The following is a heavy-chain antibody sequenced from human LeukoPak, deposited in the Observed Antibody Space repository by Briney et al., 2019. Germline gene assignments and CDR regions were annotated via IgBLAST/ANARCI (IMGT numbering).Heavy chain of an antibody. V-gene: IGHV1-18*01. D-gene: IGHD3-3*01. J-gene: IGHJ1*01. Sequence: ASVKVSCKASGYTFSNYGISWVRQAPGQGPEWMGWISAYNGNTNYAQKLQGRVTMTTDTSTSTAYMELRGLRSDDTAVYYCARAYYDFWSGYWAEYFQHWGQGTLVTVSS. CDR1: GYTFSNYG. CDR2: ISAYNGNT. CDR3: ARAYYDFWSGYWAEYFQH.